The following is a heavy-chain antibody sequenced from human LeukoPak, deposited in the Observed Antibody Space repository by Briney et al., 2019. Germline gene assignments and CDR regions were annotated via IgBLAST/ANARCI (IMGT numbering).Heavy chain of an antibody. CDR3: AKVALFNGYYPPFDY. CDR1: GFTFSNYG. Sequence: GGSLRLSCTASGFTFSNYGMHWVRQAPGKGLEWVAVISYDGSNEYYADSVKGRFTISRDNSKNTLFLQMNSLRPEDTAVYHCAKVALFNGYYPPFDYWGQGTLVTVSS. CDR2: ISYDGSNE. V-gene: IGHV3-30*18. J-gene: IGHJ4*02. D-gene: IGHD3-9*01.